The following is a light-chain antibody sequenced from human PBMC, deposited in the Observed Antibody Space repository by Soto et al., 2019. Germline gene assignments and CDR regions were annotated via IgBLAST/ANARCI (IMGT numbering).Light chain of an antibody. CDR3: AAWDDSLNGYV. CDR2: SHN. Sequence: QSVLTQPPSASGTPGQRVTISCSGSSSNIGSNTVNWYQQLPGTAPKLLIYSHNQRPSGVPDRFSGSKSGTSASLAISGLQSEDEADYSCAAWDDSLNGYVFGTGTQLTVL. V-gene: IGLV1-44*01. CDR1: SSNIGSNT. J-gene: IGLJ1*01.